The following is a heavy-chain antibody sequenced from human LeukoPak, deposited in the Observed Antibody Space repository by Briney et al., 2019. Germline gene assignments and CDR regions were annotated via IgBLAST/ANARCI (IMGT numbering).Heavy chain of an antibody. V-gene: IGHV3-23*01. CDR3: AELGITMIGGV. CDR1: GITFSSYA. CDR2: ISGSGGST. Sequence: GGSLRLSCASGITFSSYAMSWVRQAPGKGLDWVSAISGSGGSTYYADSVKGRFTISRDNAKNSLYLQMNSLRAEDTAVYYCAELGITMIGGVWGKGTTVTISS. D-gene: IGHD3-10*02. J-gene: IGHJ6*04.